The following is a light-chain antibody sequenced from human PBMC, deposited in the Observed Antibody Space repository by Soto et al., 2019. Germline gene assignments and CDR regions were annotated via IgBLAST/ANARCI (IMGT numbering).Light chain of an antibody. CDR1: QSFRSN. J-gene: IGKJ1*01. Sequence: RGMTQSPVTLSVSPGERATRSCRASQSFRSNLAWYQQKPGHAPSLLIYGAFTRATGIPTRFSGTGSGTEFTLTISSLQSEDFALYYGQQYNDWPLTFGQGTKVDI. CDR2: GAF. CDR3: QQYNDWPLT. V-gene: IGKV3-15*01.